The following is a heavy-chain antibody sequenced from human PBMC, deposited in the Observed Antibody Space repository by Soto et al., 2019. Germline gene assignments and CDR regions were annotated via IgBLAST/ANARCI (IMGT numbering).Heavy chain of an antibody. J-gene: IGHJ4*02. CDR3: AKDADIVATRVDY. D-gene: IGHD5-12*01. CDR2: ISWNSGSI. CDR1: GFTFDDYA. Sequence: GGSLRLSCAASGFTFDDYAMHWVRQAPGKGLEWVSGISWNSGSIGYADSVKGRFTISRDNAKNSLYLQMNSLRAEDTALYYCAKDADIVATRVDYWGQGTLVTVSS. V-gene: IGHV3-9*01.